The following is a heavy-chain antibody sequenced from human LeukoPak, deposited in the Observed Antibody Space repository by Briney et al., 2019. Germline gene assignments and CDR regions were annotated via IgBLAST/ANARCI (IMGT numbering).Heavy chain of an antibody. V-gene: IGHV3-30*18. CDR3: AKDYGMGTYFGN. CDR2: ISYEGSNK. D-gene: IGHD1-7*01. Sequence: PGGPLRLSCAASGFSFSTYAMHWVRQAPGKGLEWVAFISYEGSNKYYTDSVKGRFTVSRDNSKNTLYLQMNTLRAEDTAVYRCAKDYGMGTYFGNWGQGALVAVSS. J-gene: IGHJ4*02. CDR1: GFSFSTYA.